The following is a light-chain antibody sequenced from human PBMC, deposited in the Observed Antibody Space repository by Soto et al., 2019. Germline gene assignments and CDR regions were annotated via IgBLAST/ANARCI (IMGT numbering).Light chain of an antibody. CDR1: SSNIGAGYD. CDR2: GNT. Sequence: QSALTQPPSVSGAPGQRVTISCTGSSSNIGAGYDVHWYQQLPGTAPKLLIYGNTNRPSGVPDRFSGSKSGTSASLAITGLQAEDEADYYCQSYDNSLRVFGGGTQLTVL. J-gene: IGLJ2*01. V-gene: IGLV1-40*01. CDR3: QSYDNSLRV.